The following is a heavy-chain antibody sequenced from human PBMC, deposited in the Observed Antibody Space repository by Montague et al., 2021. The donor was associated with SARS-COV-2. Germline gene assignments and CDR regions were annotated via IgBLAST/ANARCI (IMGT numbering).Heavy chain of an antibody. CDR2: ISDSGSA. Sequence: SETLSLTCTVSGGSISSFYWSWFRQPPGKGLEWIGYISDSGSANYNPSPTSRVTMSVDTSKNQFSLKVNSVTAADTAVYYCARHYSATLPPAYWGQGTLVTVSS. J-gene: IGHJ4*02. D-gene: IGHD4-11*01. V-gene: IGHV4-59*08. CDR3: ARHYSATLPPAY. CDR1: GGSISSFY.